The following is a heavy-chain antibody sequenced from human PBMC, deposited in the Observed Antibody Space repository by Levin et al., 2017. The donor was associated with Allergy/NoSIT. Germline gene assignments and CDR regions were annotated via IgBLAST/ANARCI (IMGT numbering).Heavy chain of an antibody. Sequence: GGSLRLSCAASGFTFSSYSMNWVRQAPGKGLEWVSSISSSSSYIYYADSVKGRFTISRDNAKNSLYLQMNSLRAEDTAVYYCARDGDDGGYFDYWGQGTLVTVSS. J-gene: IGHJ4*02. V-gene: IGHV3-21*01. CDR1: GFTFSSYS. D-gene: IGHD7-27*01. CDR3: ARDGDDGGYFDY. CDR2: ISSSSSYI.